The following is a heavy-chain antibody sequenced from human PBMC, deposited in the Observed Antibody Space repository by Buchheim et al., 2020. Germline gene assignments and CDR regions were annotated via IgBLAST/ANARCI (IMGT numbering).Heavy chain of an antibody. V-gene: IGHV3-23*01. D-gene: IGHD6-13*01. CDR3: AKDRDSSSWAILNWFDP. Sequence: EVQLLESGGGLVQPGGSLRLSCAASGFTFSSYAMSWVRQAPGKGLEWVSAISGRGGSTYYADSVKGRFTISSDNSTHTLYLQMNSLRAEDTAVYYCAKDRDSSSWAILNWFDPWGQGTL. CDR2: ISGRGGST. J-gene: IGHJ5*02. CDR1: GFTFSSYA.